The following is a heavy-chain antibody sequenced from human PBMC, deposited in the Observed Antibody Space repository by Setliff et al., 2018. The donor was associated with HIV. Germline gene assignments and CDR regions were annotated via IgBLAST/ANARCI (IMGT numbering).Heavy chain of an antibody. CDR1: GGSISSYY. D-gene: IGHD2-21*01. CDR3: ARSYCGGGLCFRGMDL. Sequence: SETLSLTCTVSGGSISSYYWSWIRQPPGKGLEWIGYIYYSGSTNYNPSLKSRVTISVDTSKNQFSLKLSSVTAADTAVYYCARSYCGGGLCFRGMDLWGQGTTVTVSS. J-gene: IGHJ6*02. V-gene: IGHV4-59*01. CDR2: IYYSGST.